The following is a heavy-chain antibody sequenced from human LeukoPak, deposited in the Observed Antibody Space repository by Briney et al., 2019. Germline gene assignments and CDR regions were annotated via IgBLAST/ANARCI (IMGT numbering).Heavy chain of an antibody. J-gene: IGHJ4*02. Sequence: SETLSLTCTVSSDSIFTSNWWSWVRQPPGKGLEWIGEISHSGSTNYNPSLESRVTISLDTSKNQFSLKLSSVTAADTAVYHCARVRPYDYIWGTKRRYYFDYWGQGTLVTVSS. CDR2: ISHSGST. D-gene: IGHD3-16*01. CDR1: SDSIFTSNW. V-gene: IGHV4-4*02. CDR3: ARVRPYDYIWGTKRRYYFDY.